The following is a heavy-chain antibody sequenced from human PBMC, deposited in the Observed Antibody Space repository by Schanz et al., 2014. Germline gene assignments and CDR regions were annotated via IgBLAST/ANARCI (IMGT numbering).Heavy chain of an antibody. V-gene: IGHV3-7*01. CDR3: ARDKGGYYPFDY. J-gene: IGHJ4*02. CDR1: GFTFSRYW. CDR2: IKQDGSAK. Sequence: EVQLVESGGGLVQPGGSLRLCCVASGFTFSRYWMTWVRQAPGKGLEWVANIKQDGSAKNYVDSVKGRFTISRDNSKNTLYLQMNSLRAEDTAVYYCARDKGGYYPFDYWGQGSLVTVSS. D-gene: IGHD3-22*01.